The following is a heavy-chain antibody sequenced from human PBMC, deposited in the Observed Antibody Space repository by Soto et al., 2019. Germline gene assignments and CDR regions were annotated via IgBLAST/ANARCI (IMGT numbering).Heavy chain of an antibody. CDR2: IYYSGTT. V-gene: IGHV4-59*08. CDR3: ARIAPLTFYYYYYMDV. CDR1: GGSISSYY. J-gene: IGHJ6*03. D-gene: IGHD6-6*01. Sequence: PTETLSITCTVSGGSISSYYWSWIRQPPGKGLEWIGYIYYSGTTNYNPSLKSRVTISVDTSKNQFSLKLTSVTAANTAVYYCARIAPLTFYYYYYMDVWGKGTTVPVSS.